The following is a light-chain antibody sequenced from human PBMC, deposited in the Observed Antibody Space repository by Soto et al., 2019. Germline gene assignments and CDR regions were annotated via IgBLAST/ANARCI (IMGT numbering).Light chain of an antibody. CDR3: QQYKNWPL. Sequence: MMMTQSPATLSVSPGERVTLSCRTSHSVNSHVAWYQQKPGQAPRLLLYGASTRATDIPVRFSGSGFGTEFTLTISSLQSEDFAVYYCQQYKNWPLFGQGTRLEIK. J-gene: IGKJ5*01. CDR2: GAS. V-gene: IGKV3-15*01. CDR1: HSVNSH.